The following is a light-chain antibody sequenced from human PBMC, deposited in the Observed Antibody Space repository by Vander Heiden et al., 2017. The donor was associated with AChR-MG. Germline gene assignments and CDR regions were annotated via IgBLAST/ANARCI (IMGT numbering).Light chain of an antibody. V-gene: IGLV1-40*01. J-gene: IGLJ3*02. CDR1: SSNIGAGYG. CDR3: QSYDSSVSGWV. CDR2: GNN. Sequence: QSVLTQPPSVSGAPGQRVTISCTGTSSNIGAGYGVHWYQHRPGTAPKLLMYGNNNRPSGVPERFSGSKSGASASLAITGLQAEDEGDYYCQSYDSSVSGWVFGGGTKLTVL.